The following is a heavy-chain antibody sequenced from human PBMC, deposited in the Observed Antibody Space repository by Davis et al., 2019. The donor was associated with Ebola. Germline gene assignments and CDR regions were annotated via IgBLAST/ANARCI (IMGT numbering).Heavy chain of an antibody. J-gene: IGHJ4*02. CDR2: INPSGAGT. Sequence: AASVKVSCKASGYTFTSYYLHWVRQAPGQGLEWMGIINPSGAGTGYAQKFQGRVTVTRDTSTSTVYLELSSLRSEDTAVYYCARSAAGTGNYFDYWGQGTLVTVSS. CDR3: ARSAAGTGNYFDY. CDR1: GYTFTSYY. V-gene: IGHV1-46*01. D-gene: IGHD6-13*01.